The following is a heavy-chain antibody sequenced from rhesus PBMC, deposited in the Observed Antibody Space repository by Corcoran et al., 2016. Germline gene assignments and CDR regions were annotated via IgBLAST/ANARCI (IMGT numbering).Heavy chain of an antibody. J-gene: IGHJ4*01. Sequence: QVQLQESGPGLVKPSETLSLICAVSGGSLSSYWWSWIRQPLGKGLEWIGEINGNSWSTNYNPFLRSRVTISKDASKNQFSLKLNSVTAADTAVYYCARESMGGFDYWGQGVLVTVSS. CDR2: INGNSWST. V-gene: IGHV4-80*01. D-gene: IGHD4-17*01. CDR1: GGSLSSYW. CDR3: ARESMGGFDY.